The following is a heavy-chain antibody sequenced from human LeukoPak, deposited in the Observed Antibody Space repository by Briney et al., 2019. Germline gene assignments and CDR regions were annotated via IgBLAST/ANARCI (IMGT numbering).Heavy chain of an antibody. J-gene: IGHJ4*02. CDR3: ARRSGRRYEY. V-gene: IGHV3-48*03. D-gene: IGHD5-24*01. CDR2: ISGGGETT. CDR1: GFTFRSYE. Sequence: GGSLRLSFAASGFTFRSYEMNWVRHAPGRGLEWVSHISGGGETTVYPDAVKGRFIISRDNTKNSLYLQMNSLRVEDTGVYYCARRSGRRYEYWGQGVLVTVSP.